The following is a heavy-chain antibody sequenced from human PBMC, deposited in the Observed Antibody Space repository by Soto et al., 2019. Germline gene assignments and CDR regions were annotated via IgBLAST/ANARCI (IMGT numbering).Heavy chain of an antibody. D-gene: IGHD2-15*01. V-gene: IGHV3-23*01. CDR1: GFTFSSYA. Sequence: GGSLRLSCAASGFTFSSYAMSWVRQAPGRGLEWVSAISGSGGSTYYADSVKGRFTISRDNSKNTLYLQMNSLRAEDTAVYYCAKVGAIAVSTIDYWGQGTLVTVSS. CDR2: ISGSGGST. J-gene: IGHJ4*02. CDR3: AKVGAIAVSTIDY.